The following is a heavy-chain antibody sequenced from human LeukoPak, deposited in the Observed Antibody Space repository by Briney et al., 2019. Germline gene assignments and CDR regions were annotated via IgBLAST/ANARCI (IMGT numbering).Heavy chain of an antibody. CDR2: SNSDGSST. CDR3: ARALLSGGLGPNWFDP. V-gene: IGHV3-74*01. J-gene: IGHJ5*02. D-gene: IGHD3-3*01. Sequence: QPGGSLRLSCAASVSTFSSYWKYWFRQAPGKGLVWVSYSNSDGSSTTHADSVKGRFTTSRDNAKNTLYLQMDRLRAEDTAVCRCARALLSGGLGPNWFDPWGQGTLVTVSS. CDR1: VSTFSSYW.